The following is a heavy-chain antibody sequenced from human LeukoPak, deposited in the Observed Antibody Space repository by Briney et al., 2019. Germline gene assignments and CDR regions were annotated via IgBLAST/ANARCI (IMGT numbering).Heavy chain of an antibody. J-gene: IGHJ4*02. CDR1: GVSMSAYQ. CDR3: ATSNDAKIAPFDH. V-gene: IGHV4-4*09. D-gene: IGHD2-21*01. Sequence: SDTLSLTCTVSGVSMSAYQWSWLRQSTEKARAWIGCINTKGETSYTPSLKSRVTNSVDTSKSQFSLRLTSVTAADTAVYYCATSNDAKIAPFDHWGQGAPVTVSS. CDR2: INTKGET.